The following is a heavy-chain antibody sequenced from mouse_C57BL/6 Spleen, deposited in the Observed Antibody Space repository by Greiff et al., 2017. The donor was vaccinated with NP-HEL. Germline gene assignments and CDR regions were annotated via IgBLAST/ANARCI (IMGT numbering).Heavy chain of an antibody. CDR1: GFSLTSYG. D-gene: IGHD2-4*01. Sequence: VQLQESGPGLVQPSQSLSITCTVSGFSLTSYGVHWVRQSPGKGLEWLGVIWSGGSTDYNAAFISRLSISKDNSKSQVFFKMNSLQADDTAIYYCAQSGGLRRSAWFAYWGQGTLVTVSA. CDR3: AQSGGLRRSAWFAY. V-gene: IGHV2-2*01. J-gene: IGHJ3*01. CDR2: IWSGGST.